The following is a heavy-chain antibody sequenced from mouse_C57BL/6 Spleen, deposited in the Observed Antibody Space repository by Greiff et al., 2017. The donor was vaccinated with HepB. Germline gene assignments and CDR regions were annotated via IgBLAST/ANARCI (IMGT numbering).Heavy chain of an antibody. Sequence: DVMLVESGGGLVQPGGSLSLSCAASGFTFTDYYMSWVRQPPGKALEWLGFIRNKANGYTTEYSASVKGRFTISRDNSQSILYLQMNALRAEDSATYYCARSDYYGSNFDVWGTGTTVTVSS. J-gene: IGHJ1*03. CDR3: ARSDYYGSNFDV. CDR2: IRNKANGYTT. V-gene: IGHV7-3*01. CDR1: GFTFTDYY. D-gene: IGHD1-1*01.